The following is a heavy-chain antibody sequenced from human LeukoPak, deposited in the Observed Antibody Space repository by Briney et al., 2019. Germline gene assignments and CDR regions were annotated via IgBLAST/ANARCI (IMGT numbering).Heavy chain of an antibody. CDR3: ARDMGSCGWFCYYYFMDL. Sequence: ASVNVSCKASGYTFSCSYIHWVRRAPGQGLEWMGWINPKSGDTKYSQKFQGRVSMTSDTSIATAYMELSRLNSDDTAVYYCARDMGSCGWFCYYYFMDLWGRGTTVTVSS. CDR1: GYTFSCSY. V-gene: IGHV1-2*02. CDR2: INPKSGDT. D-gene: IGHD6-19*01. J-gene: IGHJ6*03.